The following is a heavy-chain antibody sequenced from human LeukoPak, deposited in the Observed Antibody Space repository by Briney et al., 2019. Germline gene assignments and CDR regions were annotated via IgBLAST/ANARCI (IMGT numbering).Heavy chain of an antibody. D-gene: IGHD1-26*01. J-gene: IGHJ4*02. Sequence: ASVKVSCKASGYTFTGYYMHWVRQAPGQGLEWMGWINPNSGGTNYAQKLQGRVTMTRDTSISTAYMDLRSLRSDDTAVYYCARDTGSSPGDYWGQGTLVTVSS. CDR1: GYTFTGYY. CDR2: INPNSGGT. V-gene: IGHV1-2*02. CDR3: ARDTGSSPGDY.